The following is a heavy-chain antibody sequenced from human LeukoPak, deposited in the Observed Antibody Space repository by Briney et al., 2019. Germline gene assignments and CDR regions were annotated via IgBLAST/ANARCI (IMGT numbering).Heavy chain of an antibody. Sequence: PGGSLRLSCAASGFTFSSYAMTWVRQAPGKGLEWVSDINGSGGRTNYADSVKGRFTISRDNSKNTLYLQMNSLRAEDTAVYYCAKCLWRGIAVAGTVGYFDYWGQGTLVTVSS. J-gene: IGHJ4*02. D-gene: IGHD6-19*01. V-gene: IGHV3-23*01. CDR2: INGSGGRT. CDR3: AKCLWRGIAVAGTVGYFDY. CDR1: GFTFSSYA.